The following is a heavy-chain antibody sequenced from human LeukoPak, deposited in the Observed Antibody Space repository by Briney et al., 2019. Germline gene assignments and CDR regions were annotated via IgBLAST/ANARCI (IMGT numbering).Heavy chain of an antibody. CDR1: GGSISSYY. CDR2: IFFTGNT. CDR3: ARQSFAPFQVGPETPIES. J-gene: IGHJ4*02. V-gene: IGHV4-59*08. D-gene: IGHD1-26*01. Sequence: SETLSLTCTVSGGSISSYYWSWIRQPPGGGLEWIGYIFFTGNTNYNPSVRSRVTISIDTSKNQFSLHLSSVTAADTAVYYCARQSFAPFQVGPETPIESWGQGTLVTVSS.